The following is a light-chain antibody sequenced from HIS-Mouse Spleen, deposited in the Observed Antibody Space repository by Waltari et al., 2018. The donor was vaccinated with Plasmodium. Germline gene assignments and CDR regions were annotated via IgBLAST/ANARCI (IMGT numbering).Light chain of an antibody. Sequence: EIVMTQSPATLSVSPGERATLSCRASQSVSSNLAWYQQKPGQPPRLLIYGASTRATSIPARFSGSGSGTEFTLTISSLQSEDFAVYYCQQYNNWSFTFGPGTKVDIK. CDR2: GAS. V-gene: IGKV3-15*01. CDR3: QQYNNWSFT. J-gene: IGKJ3*01. CDR1: QSVSSN.